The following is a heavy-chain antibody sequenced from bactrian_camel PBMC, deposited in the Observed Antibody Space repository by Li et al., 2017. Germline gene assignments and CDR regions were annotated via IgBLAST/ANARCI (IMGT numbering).Heavy chain of an antibody. CDR2: IFADEIT. J-gene: IGHJ4*01. D-gene: IGHD2*01. CDR3: AAGRCPTGWSLLHGQGYDY. Sequence: HVQLVESGGDLVKTGGSLRLSCAASGDAVNSYCMGWFRQTPGKEREGVAGIFADEITTYADSVEGRFTIPKDNAKNTLYLQMNSLSAEDTAMYYCAAGRCPTGWSLLHGQGYDYWGQGTQVTVS. CDR1: GDAVNSYC. V-gene: IGHV3S53*01.